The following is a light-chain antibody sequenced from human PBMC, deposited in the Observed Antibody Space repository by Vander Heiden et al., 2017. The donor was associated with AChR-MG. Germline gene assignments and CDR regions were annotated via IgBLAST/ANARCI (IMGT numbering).Light chain of an antibody. CDR1: QSVSLN. CDR3: QQYSKWPLT. J-gene: IGKJ2*01. Sequence: DIVLTPSPATLSVSPGARATLPCRASQSVSLNLAWYQQKPGQAPRLLIYDASSRATGIPARFSGSGSETEFTLTISSLQSEDSAVYYCQQYSKWPLTFGQGTKLETK. CDR2: DAS. V-gene: IGKV3-15*01.